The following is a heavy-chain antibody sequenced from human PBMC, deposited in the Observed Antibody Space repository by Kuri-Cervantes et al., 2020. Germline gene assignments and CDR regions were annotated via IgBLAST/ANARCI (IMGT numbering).Heavy chain of an antibody. V-gene: IGHV3-23*01. D-gene: IGHD2-2*01. Sequence: GESLKISCAASGFTFSSYAMSWVRQAPGKGLEWVSAISGSGGSTYYADSVKGRFTIPRDNSKNTLYLQMNSLRAEDTAVYYCAKDRPYCSSTSCYYYYGMDVWGQGTTVTVSS. J-gene: IGHJ6*02. CDR2: ISGSGGST. CDR1: GFTFSSYA. CDR3: AKDRPYCSSTSCYYYYGMDV.